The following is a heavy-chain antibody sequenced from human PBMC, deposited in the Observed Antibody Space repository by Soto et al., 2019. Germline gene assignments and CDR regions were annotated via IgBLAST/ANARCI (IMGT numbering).Heavy chain of an antibody. D-gene: IGHD2-8*01. CDR2: INPNSGGT. CDR1: GYAFTGCY. Sequence: ASVKVSCKASGYAFTGCYMHWVRQAPGQGLEWMGWINPNSGGTNYAQKFQGWVTMTRDTSISTAYMELSRLRSDDTAVYYCARSEWLVFDYYYMDVWGKGTTVTVSS. CDR3: ARSEWLVFDYYYMDV. V-gene: IGHV1-2*04. J-gene: IGHJ6*03.